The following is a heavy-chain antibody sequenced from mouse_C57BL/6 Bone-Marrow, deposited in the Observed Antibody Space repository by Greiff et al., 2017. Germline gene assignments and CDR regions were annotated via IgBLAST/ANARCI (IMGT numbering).Heavy chain of an antibody. Sequence: VQLKQSGPELVKPGASVKISCKASGYSFTGYYMNWVKQSPEKSLEWIGEINPSTGGTTYNQKFKAKATLTVDKSSSTAYMQLKSLTSEDSAVYYCARWRYGSFAYWGQGTLVTVSA. D-gene: IGHD2-10*02. V-gene: IGHV1-42*01. CDR1: GYSFTGYY. J-gene: IGHJ3*01. CDR3: ARWRYGSFAY. CDR2: INPSTGGT.